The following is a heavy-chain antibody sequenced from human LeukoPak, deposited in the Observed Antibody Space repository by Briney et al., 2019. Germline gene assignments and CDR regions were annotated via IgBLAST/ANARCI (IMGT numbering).Heavy chain of an antibody. CDR3: ARDLGRVWDMITFGGVDY. J-gene: IGHJ4*02. Sequence: ASVKVSCKVSGYTLTELSMHWVRQAPGKGLEWMGGFDPEDGETIYAQKFQGRVTMTEDTSTDTAYMELSSLRAEDTAVYYCARDLGRVWDMITFGGVDYWGQGTLVTVSS. D-gene: IGHD3-16*01. CDR1: GYTLTELS. V-gene: IGHV1-24*01. CDR2: FDPEDGET.